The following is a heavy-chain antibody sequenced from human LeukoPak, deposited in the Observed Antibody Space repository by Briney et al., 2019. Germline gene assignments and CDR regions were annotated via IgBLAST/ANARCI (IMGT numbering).Heavy chain of an antibody. CDR3: ARDDSSWNWFDP. D-gene: IGHD6-13*01. CDR1: GGSISSYY. CDR2: IYTSGST. V-gene: IGHV4-4*07. Sequence: SETLSLTCTVSGGSISSYYWSWIRQPAGKGLEWIGRIYTSGSTNYNPSLKSRVTISVDTSKNQFSLKLSSVTAADTAVYYCARDDSSWNWFDPWGQGTLVTVSS. J-gene: IGHJ5*02.